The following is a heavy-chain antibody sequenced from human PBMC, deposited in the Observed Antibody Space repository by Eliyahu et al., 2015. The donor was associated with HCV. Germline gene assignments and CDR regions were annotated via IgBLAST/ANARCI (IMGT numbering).Heavy chain of an antibody. Sequence: QVQLQESGPGLVKPSETLSLTCTVSGGSISSYYWSWIRQPPGKGLEWIGYIYYSGSTNYNPSLKSRVTISVDTSKNQFSLKLSSVTAADTAVYYCAREGLSSWGGFDPWGQGTLVTVSS. CDR2: IYYSGST. J-gene: IGHJ5*02. D-gene: IGHD7-27*01. CDR1: GGSISSYY. V-gene: IGHV4-59*01. CDR3: AREGLSSWGGFDP.